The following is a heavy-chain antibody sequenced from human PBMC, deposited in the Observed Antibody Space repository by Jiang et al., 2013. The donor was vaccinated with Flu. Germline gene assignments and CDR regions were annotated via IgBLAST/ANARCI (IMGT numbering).Heavy chain of an antibody. D-gene: IGHD3-3*02. CDR2: VNTGNGDT. CDR3: ARVTLGVNWYFDL. Sequence: EVKEPGASVKVSCKASGHTFRSHAINWVRLAPGQRFEWMGWVNTGNGDTKSSQKFRDRVTFTRDTSATTVYMELRSLRSEDTAVYFCARVTLGVNWYFDLWGRGTLVTVSS. V-gene: IGHV1-3*04. CDR1: GHTFRSHA. J-gene: IGHJ2*01.